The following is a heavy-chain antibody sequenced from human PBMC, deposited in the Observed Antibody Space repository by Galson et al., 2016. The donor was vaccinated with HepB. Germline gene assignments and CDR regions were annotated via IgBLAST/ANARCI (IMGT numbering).Heavy chain of an antibody. J-gene: IGHJ3*02. Sequence: PALVKPTQTLTPTCSFSGFSLSSSGVGVGWIRQPPGKALEWLALIYWDYDKRYSPSLMSRLTITKDTSRNQVVLTMTNLDPVDTATYYCARVYYDTSGAFDIWGQGTMVTVSS. CDR3: ARVYYDTSGAFDI. CDR1: GFSLSSSGVG. CDR2: IYWDYDK. D-gene: IGHD3-22*01. V-gene: IGHV2-5*02.